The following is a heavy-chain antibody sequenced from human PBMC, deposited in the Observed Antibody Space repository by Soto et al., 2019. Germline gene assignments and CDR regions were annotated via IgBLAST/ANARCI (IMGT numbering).Heavy chain of an antibody. CDR3: ARNAALRSYYYGLDV. Sequence: ASVKVSCKASGYTFTSYDINWVRQATGRGLEWMGWMNPNSGNTGYTQKFQGRVTMTRNTSINTVYMEVRSLKSEDTAVYYCARNAALRSYYYGLDVWGQGTAVTVSS. D-gene: IGHD3-10*01. V-gene: IGHV1-8*01. CDR2: MNPNSGNT. J-gene: IGHJ6*02. CDR1: GYTFTSYD.